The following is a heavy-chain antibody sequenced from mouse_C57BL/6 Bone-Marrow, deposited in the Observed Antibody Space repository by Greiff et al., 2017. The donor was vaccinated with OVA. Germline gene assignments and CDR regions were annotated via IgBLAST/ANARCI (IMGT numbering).Heavy chain of an antibody. Sequence: VQLQQSGAELVRPGASVKLSCTASGFNIKDDYMHWVKQRPEQGLEWIGWIDPENGDTEYASKFQGKATITADASSNTAYLQLSSLTSEDTAVYYCTTGGYDGYFYWGQGTTLTVSS. J-gene: IGHJ2*01. CDR1: GFNIKDDY. V-gene: IGHV14-4*01. D-gene: IGHD2-3*01. CDR2: IDPENGDT. CDR3: TTGGYDGYFY.